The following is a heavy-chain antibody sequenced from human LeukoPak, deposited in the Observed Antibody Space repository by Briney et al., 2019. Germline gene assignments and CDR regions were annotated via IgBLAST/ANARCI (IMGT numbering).Heavy chain of an antibody. J-gene: IGHJ4*02. D-gene: IGHD1-7*01. V-gene: IGHV3-49*04. CDR2: IRSRSYDETT. CDR3: ARGYDWNYLHF. CDR1: GFTFDNYV. Sequence: PGRSLRLSCATSGFTFDNYVMTWVRQAPGKGLEWVGFIRSRSYDETTDYAASVKDRFIISRDDSKRIAYLQMNSLTTEDTGMYYCARGYDWNYLHFWGQGVLVTVSS.